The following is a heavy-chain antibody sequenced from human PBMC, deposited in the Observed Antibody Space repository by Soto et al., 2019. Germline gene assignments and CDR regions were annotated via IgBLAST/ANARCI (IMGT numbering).Heavy chain of an antibody. CDR2: ISGSGTTL. CDR3: ARDHYDGTRYYSDAIDV. CDR1: AFTFSDYY. D-gene: IGHD3-22*01. V-gene: IGHV3-11*01. Sequence: QVQLVESGGGLVKPGGSLILSCVASAFTFSDYYMSWIRQAPGKGLEWVSYISGSGTTLYYADSVKGRFTISRDNAKNSLYLQMNSLRAEDTAVYYCARDHYDGTRYYSDAIDVCGQGTIVTVSS. J-gene: IGHJ3*01.